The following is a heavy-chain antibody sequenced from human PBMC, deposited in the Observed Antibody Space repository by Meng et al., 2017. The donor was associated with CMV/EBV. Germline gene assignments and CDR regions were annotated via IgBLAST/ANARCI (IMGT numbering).Heavy chain of an antibody. Sequence: GGSLRLSCAASGFTVSSNYVNWVRQAPGKGLEWVSVIYSGGSTYYADSVKGRFTISRDNSKNTVYLQINSLRAEDTAVFYCARGVDTAPLGMDIWGQGTTVTVSS. CDR3: ARGVDTAPLGMDI. V-gene: IGHV3-53*01. CDR1: GFTVSSNY. D-gene: IGHD5-18*01. CDR2: IYSGGST. J-gene: IGHJ6*02.